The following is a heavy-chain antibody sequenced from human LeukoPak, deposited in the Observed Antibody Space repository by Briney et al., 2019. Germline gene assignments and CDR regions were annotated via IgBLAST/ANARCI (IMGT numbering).Heavy chain of an antibody. CDR2: INPNSGGT. CDR1: GYTFTSYD. V-gene: IGHV1-2*02. CDR3: ARDEGSSSREADY. D-gene: IGHD6-6*01. J-gene: IGHJ4*02. Sequence: ASVKVSCKASGYTFTSYDINWVRQATGQGLEWMGWINPNSGGTNYAQKFQGRVTMTRDTSISTAYMELSRLRSDDTAVYYCARDEGSSSREADYWGQGTLVTVSS.